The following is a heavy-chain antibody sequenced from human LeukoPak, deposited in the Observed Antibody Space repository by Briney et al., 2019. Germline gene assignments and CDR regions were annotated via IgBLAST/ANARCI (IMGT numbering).Heavy chain of an antibody. V-gene: IGHV4-61*01. Sequence: SETLSLTCTVSGGSVSSGSYYWSWIRQPPGKGLEWIGYIYYSRSTNYNPSLKSRVTISVDTSKNQFSLKLSSVTAADTAVYYCAGVLMVYAMVGYWGQGTLVTVSS. CDR1: GGSVSSGSYY. D-gene: IGHD2-8*01. CDR3: AGVLMVYAMVGY. J-gene: IGHJ4*02. CDR2: IYYSRST.